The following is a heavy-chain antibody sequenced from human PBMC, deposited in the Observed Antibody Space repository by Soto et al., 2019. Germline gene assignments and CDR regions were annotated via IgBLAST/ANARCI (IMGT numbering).Heavy chain of an antibody. D-gene: IGHD3-22*01. J-gene: IGHJ4*02. Sequence: GASVKVSCKASGGTFSSYAISWVRQAPGQGLEWMGGIIPIFGTANYAQKFQGRVTITADESTSTAYMELSSLRSEDTAVYYCARGSLLQTPSPHSSGYYPFDYWGQGTLVTVSS. CDR1: GGTFSSYA. CDR3: ARGSLLQTPSPHSSGYYPFDY. CDR2: IIPIFGTA. V-gene: IGHV1-69*13.